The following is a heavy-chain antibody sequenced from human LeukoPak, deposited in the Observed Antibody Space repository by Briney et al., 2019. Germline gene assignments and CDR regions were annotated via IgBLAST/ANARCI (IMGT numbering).Heavy chain of an antibody. V-gene: IGHV4-34*01. J-gene: IGHJ4*02. CDR1: GGSFSGYY. D-gene: IGHD6-19*01. Sequence: SETLSLTCAVYGGSFSGYYWSWTRQPPGKGLEWIGEINHSGSTNYNPSLKSRVTISVDTSKNQFSLKLSSVTAADTAVYYCARGRQWLVRYFDYWGQGTLVTVSS. CDR2: INHSGST. CDR3: ARGRQWLVRYFDY.